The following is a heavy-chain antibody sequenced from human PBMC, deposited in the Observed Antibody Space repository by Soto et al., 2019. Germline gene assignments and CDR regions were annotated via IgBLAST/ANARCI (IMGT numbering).Heavy chain of an antibody. J-gene: IGHJ6*02. CDR3: VRQGFGPLHGLVDV. Sequence: QVQLQESGPGLVKPSETLSLTCTVSSDSSSSYKWSWIRQTPGKGLEWIGYIDNNGGISYNPSLRSRLTITISIDTSTKQVSLRLSSVTAADTAVYYCVRQGFGPLHGLVDVWGQGTTVNVSS. CDR1: SDSSSSYK. CDR2: IDNNGGI. V-gene: IGHV4-59*08. D-gene: IGHD3-10*01.